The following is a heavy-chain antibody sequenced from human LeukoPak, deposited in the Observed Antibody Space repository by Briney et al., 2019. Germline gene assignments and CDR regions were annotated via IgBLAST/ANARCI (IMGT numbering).Heavy chain of an antibody. CDR3: ARVPSNYGLDV. CDR2: IYTGGIT. Sequence: TSETLSLTCTVSGGSIRSFYWSWIRQPAGKGLEWIGRIYTGGITNYNPSLRSRVAMSIDTSRNQFSLKLSSVTAADTAVYYCARVPSNYGLDVWGQGTTVTVSS. V-gene: IGHV4-4*07. J-gene: IGHJ6*02. CDR1: GGSIRSFY.